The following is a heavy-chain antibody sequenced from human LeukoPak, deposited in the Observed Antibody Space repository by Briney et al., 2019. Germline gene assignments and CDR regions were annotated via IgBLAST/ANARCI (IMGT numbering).Heavy chain of an antibody. CDR2: IKGDGSST. V-gene: IGHV3-74*01. Sequence: GGSLRLSCAASGFTFSSYWMHWVRHTPGKGLVWVSRIKGDGSSTSYADSVKGRFTISRDNAKNTLYLQMNSLRAEDTAVYYCTRDGYSFGHDFDYWGQGTLVTVSS. CDR1: GFTFSSYW. CDR3: TRDGYSFGHDFDY. J-gene: IGHJ4*02. D-gene: IGHD5-18*01.